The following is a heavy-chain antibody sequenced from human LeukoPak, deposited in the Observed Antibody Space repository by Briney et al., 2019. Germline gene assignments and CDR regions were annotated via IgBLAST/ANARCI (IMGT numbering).Heavy chain of an antibody. CDR2: IKSKTDGGTT. J-gene: IGHJ4*02. CDR3: TTPRRVGATGFSY. CDR1: GFTFSSYS. V-gene: IGHV3-15*01. Sequence: PGGSLRLSCAASGFTFSSYSMSWVRQAPGKGLEWVGRIKSKTDGGTTDYAAPVKGRFTISRDDSKNTLYLQMNSLKTEGTAVYYCTTPRRVGATGFSYWGQGTLVTVSS. D-gene: IGHD1-26*01.